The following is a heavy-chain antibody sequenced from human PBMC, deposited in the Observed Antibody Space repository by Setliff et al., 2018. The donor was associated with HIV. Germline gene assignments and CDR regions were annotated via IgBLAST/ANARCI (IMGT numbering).Heavy chain of an antibody. V-gene: IGHV4-59*01. CDR3: ARGDNYYYTSGTFHNGLDCFDF. Sequence: SETLSLTCTVSGGSISNYYWNWIRQPPGKGLEWIGYIYYTGSTNYDPSLKSRVTISLDTSKDQFSLKLSSVTAAGTAIYYCARGDNYYYTSGTFHNGLDCFDFWGQGTMVTVSS. J-gene: IGHJ3*01. CDR1: GGSISNYY. CDR2: IYYTGST. D-gene: IGHD3-10*01.